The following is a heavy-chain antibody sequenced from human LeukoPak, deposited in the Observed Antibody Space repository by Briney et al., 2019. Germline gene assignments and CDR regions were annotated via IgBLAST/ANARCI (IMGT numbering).Heavy chain of an antibody. CDR2: IYYSGST. J-gene: IGHJ6*03. CDR3: ARDRGGYFPYYYYMDV. CDR1: GVSISSYY. Sequence: PSETLSLTCTVSGVSISSYYWSWIRQPPGKGLEWIGYIYYSGSTNYNPSLKSRVTISVDTSKNQFSLKLSSVTAADTAVYYCARDRGGYFPYYYYMDVWGKGTTVTVSS. V-gene: IGHV4-59*01. D-gene: IGHD2/OR15-2a*01.